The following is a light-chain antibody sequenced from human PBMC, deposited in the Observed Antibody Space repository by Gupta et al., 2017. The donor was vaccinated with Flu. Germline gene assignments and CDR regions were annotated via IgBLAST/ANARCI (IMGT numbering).Light chain of an antibody. J-gene: IGLJ3*02. V-gene: IGLV3-25*03. CDR3: QSADSSGTSWV. Sequence: GQTARITCSGDALPKKYAYWYQQKPGQAPVLVIYKDSERPSVIPERFSGSSSGTTVTLTISGVQAEDEADYYCQSADSSGTSWVFGGGTKLTVL. CDR2: KDS. CDR1: ALPKKY.